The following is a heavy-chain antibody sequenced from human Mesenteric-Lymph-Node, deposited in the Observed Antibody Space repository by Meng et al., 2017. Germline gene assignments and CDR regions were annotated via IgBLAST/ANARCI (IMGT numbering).Heavy chain of an antibody. CDR3: AREVAHYYDSSGYLLY. D-gene: IGHD3-22*01. CDR1: GFTFSSYW. V-gene: IGHV3-74*01. CDR2: INSDGSST. J-gene: IGHJ4*02. Sequence: GESLKISCAASGFTFSSYWMHWVRQAPGKGLVWVSRINSDGSSTSYADSVKGRFTISRDNAKNTLYLQMNSLRAEDTAVYYCAREVAHYYDSSGYLLYWGQGPLVPVSS.